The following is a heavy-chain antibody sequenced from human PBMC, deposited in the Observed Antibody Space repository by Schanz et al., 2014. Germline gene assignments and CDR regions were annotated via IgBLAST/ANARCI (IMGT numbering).Heavy chain of an antibody. Sequence: QVQLLQSGAEVKKPGASMKVSCKASGYTFTTYYMLWVRQAPGQGLEWMGIINPSGGSTRYGQKCQGRITVTTDTSTSTVYWELSSLRSDDTAVYYCARDRRRYCSTASCLHDNWFDPWGQGTLVIVSS. J-gene: IGHJ5*02. CDR1: GYTFTTYY. CDR3: ARDRRRYCSTASCLHDNWFDP. D-gene: IGHD2-2*01. V-gene: IGHV1-46*01. CDR2: INPSGGST.